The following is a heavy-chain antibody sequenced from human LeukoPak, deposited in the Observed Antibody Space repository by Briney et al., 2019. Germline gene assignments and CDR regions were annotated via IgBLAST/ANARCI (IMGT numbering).Heavy chain of an antibody. CDR3: ARDPTYSNSWYLVNYYYYYGMDV. J-gene: IGHJ6*02. D-gene: IGHD6-13*01. V-gene: IGHV3-33*01. CDR1: GFTFSSYG. CDR2: IWYDGSNK. Sequence: GGSLRLSCAASGFTFSSYGMHWVRQAPGKGLEWVAVIWYDGSNKYYADSVKGRFTISRDNSKNTLYLQMNSLRAEDTAVYYCARDPTYSNSWYLVNYYYYYGMDVWGQGTTVTVSS.